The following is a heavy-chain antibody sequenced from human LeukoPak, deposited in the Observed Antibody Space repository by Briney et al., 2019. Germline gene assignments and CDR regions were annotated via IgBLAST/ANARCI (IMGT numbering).Heavy chain of an antibody. CDR1: GFTFTTYA. J-gene: IGHJ4*02. V-gene: IGHV3-23*01. CDR2: ISGTGDTT. CDR3: ARQVGANFDY. Sequence: GGSLRLSCSASGFTFTTYAMTWVRQPPGKGLEWVSGISGTGDTTSYADSVKGRFTISRDNSKNTLFLQMNSLRAEDTAVYYCARQVGANFDYWGQGTLVTVSS. D-gene: IGHD1-26*01.